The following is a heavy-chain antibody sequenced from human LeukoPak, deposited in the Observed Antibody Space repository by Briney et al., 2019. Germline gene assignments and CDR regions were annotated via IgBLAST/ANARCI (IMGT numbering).Heavy chain of an antibody. Sequence: GGSLRLSCAASGFTFDDYAMHWVRQAPGKGLEWVSGISWNSGSIGYADSVKGRFTISRDNSNNTLYLEMSSVRPEDTATYYCATNRGCSTTRCNRAFDYWGQGTLVTVSS. V-gene: IGHV3-9*01. CDR2: ISWNSGSI. J-gene: IGHJ4*02. CDR1: GFTFDDYA. CDR3: ATNRGCSTTRCNRAFDY. D-gene: IGHD2-8*01.